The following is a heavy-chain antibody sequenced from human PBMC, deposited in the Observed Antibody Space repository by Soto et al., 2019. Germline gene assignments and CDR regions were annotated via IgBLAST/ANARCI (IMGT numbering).Heavy chain of an antibody. V-gene: IGHV1-69*01. Sequence: QVQLVQSGAEVKKPGSSVKVSCKASGGTFSSYAISWVRQAPGQGLEWMGGIIPIPGTANYAQKFQGRVTLTADESTSTAYMERSSLRSEDTAVYYCARSQGSSTSLEIYYSYYYGMDVWGQGTTVTVSS. CDR3: ARSQGSSTSLEIYYSYYYGMDV. J-gene: IGHJ6*02. D-gene: IGHD2-2*01. CDR2: IIPIPGTA. CDR1: GGTFSSYA.